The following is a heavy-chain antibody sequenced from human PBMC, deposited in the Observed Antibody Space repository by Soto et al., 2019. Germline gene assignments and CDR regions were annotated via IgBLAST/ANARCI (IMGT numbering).Heavy chain of an antibody. CDR2: ISSSSSYI. Sequence: GGSLRLSCVASGFTFSSYSMNWVRQAPGKGLEWVSSISSSSSYIYYADSVKGRFTISRDNAKNSLYLQMNSLRAEDTAVYYCARDPSAEYFQHWGKGPLVTVSS. J-gene: IGHJ1*01. CDR3: ARDPSAEYFQH. V-gene: IGHV3-21*01. CDR1: GFTFSSYS.